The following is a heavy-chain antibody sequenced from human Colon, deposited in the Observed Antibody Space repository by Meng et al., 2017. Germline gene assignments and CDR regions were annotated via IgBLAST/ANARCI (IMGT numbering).Heavy chain of an antibody. V-gene: IGHV3-33*01. Sequence: GGSLRLSCAASGFTFSSYGMHWVRQAPGKGLEWVAVICYDGSTKYYADSVKGRFTISRDNSKNTLYLQMNNLRTEDTAVYYCARDRTVTHGDYFYGMDVWGQGTTVTVSS. CDR3: ARDRTVTHGDYFYGMDV. J-gene: IGHJ6*02. CDR1: GFTFSSYG. D-gene: IGHD4-17*01. CDR2: ICYDGSTK.